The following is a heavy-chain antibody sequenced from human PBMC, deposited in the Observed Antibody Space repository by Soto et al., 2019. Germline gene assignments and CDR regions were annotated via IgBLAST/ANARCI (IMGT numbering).Heavy chain of an antibody. CDR1: GFTVSSNY. Sequence: GGSLRLSCAASGFTVSSNYMSWVRQAPGKGLEWVSVIHSGGSTYYADSVKGRFTISRDNSKNTLYLQMNSLRAEDTAVYYCAREKIVATTYYYYYYGMDVWGQGTTVTVSS. CDR3: AREKIVATTYYYYYYGMDV. V-gene: IGHV3-53*01. J-gene: IGHJ6*02. D-gene: IGHD5-12*01. CDR2: IHSGGST.